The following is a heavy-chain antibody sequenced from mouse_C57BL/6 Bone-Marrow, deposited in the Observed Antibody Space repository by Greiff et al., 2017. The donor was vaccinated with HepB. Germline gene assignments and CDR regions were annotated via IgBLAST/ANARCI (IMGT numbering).Heavy chain of an antibody. Sequence: QVQLQQPGAELVKPGASVKLSCKASGYTFTSYWMHWVKQRPGQGLEWIGMIHPNSGSTNYNEKFKSKATLTVDKSSSTAYMQLSSLTSEDSAVYYCARGGGLLWDAMDYWGQGTSVTVSS. J-gene: IGHJ4*01. V-gene: IGHV1-64*01. CDR2: IHPNSGST. CDR3: ARGGGLLWDAMDY. CDR1: GYTFTSYW. D-gene: IGHD2-10*01.